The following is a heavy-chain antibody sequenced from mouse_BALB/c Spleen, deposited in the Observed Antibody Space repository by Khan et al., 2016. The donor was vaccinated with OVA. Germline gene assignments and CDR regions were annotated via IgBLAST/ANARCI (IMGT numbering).Heavy chain of an antibody. CDR1: GFTFSSFG. CDR2: ISSGSSSI. Sequence: EVELVESGGGLVQPGGSRKLSCAASGFTFSSFGMHWVRQAPEKGLEWVAYISSGSSSIYYADTVQGRFTISRDNPKNTLFLQMTSLRSEDTAMYYCARSRWAYWGQGTLVTVSA. J-gene: IGHJ3*01. V-gene: IGHV5-17*02. CDR3: ARSRWAY.